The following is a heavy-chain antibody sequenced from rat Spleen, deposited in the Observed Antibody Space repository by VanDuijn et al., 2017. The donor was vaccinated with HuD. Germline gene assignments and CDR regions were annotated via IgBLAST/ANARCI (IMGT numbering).Heavy chain of an antibody. V-gene: IGHV5-31*01. CDR1: GFTFNDYW. D-gene: IGHD4-6*01. CDR3: TRGSLGSGRLNWFVY. CDR2: VTETGDKS. Sequence: EVQLVESGGGLVQPGRSLKLSCVASGFTFNDYWMTWIRQAPGNGLKWVASVTETGDKSYYPDSVKGRFTLSRDNTKNTLYLQMNSLTSEDTATYYCTRGSLGSGRLNWFVYWGQGTLVTVSS. J-gene: IGHJ3*01.